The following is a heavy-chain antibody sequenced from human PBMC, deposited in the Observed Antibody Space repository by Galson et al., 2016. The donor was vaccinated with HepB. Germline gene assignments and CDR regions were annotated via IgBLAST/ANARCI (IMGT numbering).Heavy chain of an antibody. CDR3: ARMVGVVGPSTRRRYYDAFDV. V-gene: IGHV2-26*01. Sequence: PALVKPTQTLTLTCTVSGFSLSNPRMGVSWIRQPPGEALEWLAHIFSNDDKSYNTSLKSRLTLSKDISKRQVVLTMTNLDPVDTATYCCARMVGVVGPSTRRRYYDAFDVWGQGTMVTVSS. J-gene: IGHJ3*01. D-gene: IGHD1-26*01. CDR1: GFSLSNPRMG. CDR2: IFSNDDK.